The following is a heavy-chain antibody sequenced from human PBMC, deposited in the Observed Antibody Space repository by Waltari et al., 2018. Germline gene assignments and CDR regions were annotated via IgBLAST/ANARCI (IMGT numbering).Heavy chain of an antibody. V-gene: IGHV3-23*01. CDR3: AKAHFYDTSGYIEH. Sequence: EVQVLESGGGLVQPGGSLGLTWPASGLIFNNYARNWVRQAPGKGLHGSPGITGNGAETCDAGSGKGRSTPSRDNSRNTLSLQMNTLRAEDTAVYYCAKAHFYDTSGYIEHWGQGTLVTVSS. CDR1: GLIFNNYA. CDR2: ITGNGAET. J-gene: IGHJ5*02. D-gene: IGHD3-22*01.